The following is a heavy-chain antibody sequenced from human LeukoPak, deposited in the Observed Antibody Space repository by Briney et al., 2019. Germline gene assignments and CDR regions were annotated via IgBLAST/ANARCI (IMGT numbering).Heavy chain of an antibody. CDR1: GYTFTGYY. CDR3: ARGRTYYYGSSPFDP. V-gene: IGHV1-2*02. D-gene: IGHD3-22*01. J-gene: IGHJ5*02. CDR2: INPNSGGT. Sequence: ASVTVSCKASGYTFTGYYMHWVRQAPGQGLEWMGWINPNSGGTNYAQKFQGRVTMTRDTSISTAYMELSRLRSDDTAVYYCARGRTYYYGSSPFDPWGQGTLVTASS.